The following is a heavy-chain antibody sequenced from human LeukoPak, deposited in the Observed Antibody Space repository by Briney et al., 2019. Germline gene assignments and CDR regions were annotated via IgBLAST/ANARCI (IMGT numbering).Heavy chain of an antibody. V-gene: IGHV3-53*01. Sequence: RGSLRLSCAASGFTVSNSFMSWIRQAPGKGLEWVSVIYSDGTSYYADSAKARFSISRDNSKNSLYLQMNSLRVEDTAMYYCTKTGGPWDWGQGTLVTVSS. J-gene: IGHJ4*02. CDR1: GFTVSNSF. CDR2: IYSDGTS. CDR3: TKTGGPWD. D-gene: IGHD7-27*01.